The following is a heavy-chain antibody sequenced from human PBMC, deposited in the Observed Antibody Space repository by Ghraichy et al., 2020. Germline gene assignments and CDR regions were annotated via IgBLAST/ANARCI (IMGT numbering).Heavy chain of an antibody. J-gene: IGHJ4*02. D-gene: IGHD3-16*01. CDR1: GFTIRSYW. CDR3: ASASLGRWY. V-gene: IGHV3-74*01. Sequence: GGSLRLSCAASGFTIRSYWMHWVRQVPGKGLVWVSRVNSDGSTINYADSVKGRFTISRDNVKNTLYLQMNSLRVEDTAVYYCASASLGRWYWGQGTLVTVSS. CDR2: VNSDGSTI.